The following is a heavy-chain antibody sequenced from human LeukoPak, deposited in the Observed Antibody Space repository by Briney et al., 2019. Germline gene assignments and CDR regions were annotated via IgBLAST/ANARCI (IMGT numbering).Heavy chain of an antibody. CDR1: GFTFSSYA. CDR2: ISDSGGST. CDR3: AKNTRYYNSSGSNFDY. D-gene: IGHD3-22*01. Sequence: GGSLTLSCAASGFTFSSYAMSWVRQAPGKGLEWVSAISDSGGSTYYADSVKGLFTISRDNSKSTLYLQMNSLSAEDTAVYNSAKNTRYYNSSGSNFDYWGQGTLVTVSS. J-gene: IGHJ4*02. V-gene: IGHV3-23*01.